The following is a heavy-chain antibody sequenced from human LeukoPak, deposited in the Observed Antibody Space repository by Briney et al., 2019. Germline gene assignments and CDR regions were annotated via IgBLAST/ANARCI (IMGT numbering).Heavy chain of an antibody. V-gene: IGHV3-30*03. J-gene: IGHJ4*02. CDR2: ISYDGSNK. D-gene: IGHD3-3*01. CDR1: GFSFSRYG. Sequence: GGSLRLSCAASGFSFSRYGMHWVRQAPGKGLEWVAVISYDGSNKYYADSVKGRFTISRDSSKNTLYLQMNSLRAEDTAVYYCARPSLEWLLSGPHYFDYWGQGTLVTVSS. CDR3: ARPSLEWLLSGPHYFDY.